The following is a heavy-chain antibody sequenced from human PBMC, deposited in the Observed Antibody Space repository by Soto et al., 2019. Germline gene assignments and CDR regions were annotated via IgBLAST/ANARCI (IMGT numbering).Heavy chain of an antibody. CDR3: ARVVRGYSYRNLDY. Sequence: SETLSLTCTVSGGSISSGGYYWSWIRQHPGKGLEWIGYIYYSGSTYYNPSLKSRVTISVDTSKNQFSLKLSSVTAADTAVYYCARVVRGYSYRNLDYWGQGTLVTAPQ. D-gene: IGHD5-18*01. J-gene: IGHJ4*02. CDR2: IYYSGST. CDR1: GGSISSGGYY. V-gene: IGHV4-31*03.